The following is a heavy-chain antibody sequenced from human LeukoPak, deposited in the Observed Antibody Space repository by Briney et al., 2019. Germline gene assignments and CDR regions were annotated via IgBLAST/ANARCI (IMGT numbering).Heavy chain of an antibody. CDR2: INPNSGGT. D-gene: IGHD5-24*01. J-gene: IGHJ4*02. V-gene: IGHV1-2*02. CDR3: ARGDGYIANSQSDY. CDR1: GCTFTGYY. Sequence: ASVKVSCKASGCTFTGYYMHWVRQAPGQGLEWMGWINPNSGGTNYAQKFQGRVTMTRDTSISTAYMELSRLRSDDTAVYYCARGDGYIANSQSDYWGQGTLVTVSS.